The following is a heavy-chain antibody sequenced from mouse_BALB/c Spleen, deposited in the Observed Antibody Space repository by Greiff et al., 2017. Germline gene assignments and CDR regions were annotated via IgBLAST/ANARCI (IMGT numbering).Heavy chain of an antibody. CDR3: ARSGYGWFAY. Sequence: EVQRVESGPGLVKPSQSLSLTCTVTGYSITSDYAWNWIRQFPGNKLEWMGYISYSGSTSYNPSLKSRISITRDTSKNQFFLQLNSVTTEDTATYYCARSGYGWFAYWGQGTLVTVSA. V-gene: IGHV3-2*02. D-gene: IGHD3-1*01. J-gene: IGHJ3*01. CDR1: GYSITSDYA. CDR2: ISYSGST.